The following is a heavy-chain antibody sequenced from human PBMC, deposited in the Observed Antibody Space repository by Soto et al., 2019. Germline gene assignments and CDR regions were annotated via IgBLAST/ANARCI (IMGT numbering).Heavy chain of an antibody. D-gene: IGHD2-8*01. CDR2: IMPVFRTP. Sequence: QVQLEQSGAEVKKPGSSVKVSCKASGGTFRTAAVSWVRQAPGQGLEWMGGIMPVFRTPDYAQKFHGRVTITAHESTSTAYMEWGGLRSDDTDVYYCARDNDRPQLGGNYYYILDVWGQGTTITVSS. V-gene: IGHV1-69*12. CDR1: GGTFRTAA. J-gene: IGHJ6*02. CDR3: ARDNDRPQLGGNYYYILDV.